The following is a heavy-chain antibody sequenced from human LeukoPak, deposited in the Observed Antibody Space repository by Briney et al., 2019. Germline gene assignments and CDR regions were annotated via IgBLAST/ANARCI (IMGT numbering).Heavy chain of an antibody. CDR2: IYPGDSDT. Sequence: GESLKISCKGSGYSFTSYWIGWVRQMPGKGLEWMGIIYPGDSDTRYSPSFQGQVTISADKSISTAYLQWSSLKASDTAMYYCARMIAVAGTFGSNWFDPWGQGTLVTVSS. CDR1: GYSFTSYW. CDR3: ARMIAVAGTFGSNWFDP. J-gene: IGHJ5*02. D-gene: IGHD6-19*01. V-gene: IGHV5-51*01.